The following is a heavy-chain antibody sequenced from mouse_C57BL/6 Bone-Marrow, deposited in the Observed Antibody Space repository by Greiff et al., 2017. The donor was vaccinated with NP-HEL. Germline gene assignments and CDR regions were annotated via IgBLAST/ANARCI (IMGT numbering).Heavy chain of an antibody. CDR2: ISSGGSYT. Sequence: EVMLVESGGDLVKPGGSLKLSCAASGFTFSSYGMSLVRQTPDKRLEWVATISSGGSYTYYPDSVKGRFTISRDNAKNNLYLQMSSLKSEDTAMYYCARRLLRGWFAYWGQGTLVTVSA. CDR1: GFTFSSYG. V-gene: IGHV5-6*02. D-gene: IGHD1-1*01. J-gene: IGHJ3*01. CDR3: ARRLLRGWFAY.